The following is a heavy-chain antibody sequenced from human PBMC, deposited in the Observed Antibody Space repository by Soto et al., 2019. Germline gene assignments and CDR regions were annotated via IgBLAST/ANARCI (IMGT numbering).Heavy chain of an antibody. J-gene: IGHJ6*02. CDR3: ARDATLARSSSIRYYYGMDV. V-gene: IGHV4-31*03. D-gene: IGHD6-6*01. CDR2: IYYSGST. Sequence: LSLTCTVSGGSISSVGYYWSWIRQHPGKGLEWIGYIYYSGSTYYNPSLKSRVTISVDTSKNQFSLKLSSVTAADTAVYYCARDATLARSSSIRYYYGMDVWGQGTTVTVSS. CDR1: GGSISSVGYY.